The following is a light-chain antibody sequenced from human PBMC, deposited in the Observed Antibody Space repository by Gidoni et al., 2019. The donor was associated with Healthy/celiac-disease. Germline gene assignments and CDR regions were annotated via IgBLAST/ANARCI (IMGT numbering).Light chain of an antibody. V-gene: IGKV3-15*01. CDR2: GES. Sequence: ELVITQSPATLSVSPRERATLSCRASQSVSSNLAWYQQKPGQAPRLLIYGESTRSTGSPARFSGRGAGTEFTLTISSLQAEDFAVYYCQQYNNWPLSLTFGGGTKVEIK. J-gene: IGKJ4*01. CDR3: QQYNNWPLSLT. CDR1: QSVSSN.